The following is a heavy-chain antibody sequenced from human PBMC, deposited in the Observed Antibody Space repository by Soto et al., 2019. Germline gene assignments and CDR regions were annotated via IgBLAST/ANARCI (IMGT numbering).Heavy chain of an antibody. CDR1: GGSVSSSSYY. CDR3: GRLEGLATISYYFDY. CDR2: VYYSGST. Sequence: QLQLQESGPGLVKPSETLSLTCTVSGGSVSSSSYYWGWVRQPPGKGLEWIGSVYYSGSTYYNPSLESRVTISVDKSKNQFSLKLMSLSAADTALYYCGRLEGLATISYYFDYWGQGALVTVSS. D-gene: IGHD3-9*01. J-gene: IGHJ4*02. V-gene: IGHV4-39*01.